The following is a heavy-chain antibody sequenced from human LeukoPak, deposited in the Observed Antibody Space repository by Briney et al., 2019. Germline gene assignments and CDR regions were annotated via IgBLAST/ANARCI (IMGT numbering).Heavy chain of an antibody. CDR3: ARQSITIFGVVILFDY. V-gene: IGHV1-46*01. CDR2: INPSGGST. Sequence: GASVKVSCKASGYTFTSYYMHWVRQAPGQGLEWTGIINPSGGSTSYAQKFQGRVTMTRDTSTSTVYMELSSLRSEDTAVYYCARQSITIFGVVILFDYWGQGTLVTVSS. CDR1: GYTFTSYY. D-gene: IGHD3-3*01. J-gene: IGHJ4*02.